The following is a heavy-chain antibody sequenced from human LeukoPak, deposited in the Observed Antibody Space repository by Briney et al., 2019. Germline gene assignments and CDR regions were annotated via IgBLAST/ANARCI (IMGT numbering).Heavy chain of an antibody. CDR2: IHYSGNT. V-gene: IGHV4-59*01. CDR1: GGSITNYY. D-gene: IGHD3-10*01. J-gene: IGHJ4*02. CDR3: ARGKEVITMLRGLKPGYYFDY. Sequence: SETLSLTCTVSGGSITNYYWSWIRQPPGKGLEWIGYIHYSGNTKYTPSTKSRVTISVDTSKNQFSLKLNSVTAADTAVYYCARGKEVITMLRGLKPGYYFDYWGQGTLVTVSS.